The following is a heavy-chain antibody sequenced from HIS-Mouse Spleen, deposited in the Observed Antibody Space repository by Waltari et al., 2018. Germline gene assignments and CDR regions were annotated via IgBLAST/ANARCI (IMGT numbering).Heavy chain of an antibody. V-gene: IGHV1-2*02. D-gene: IGHD2-8*01. Sequence: QVQLVQSGAEVKKPGASVKVSCKASGYTFTGYYMHWVRQAPGQGLEWIGWINPNSGGTNDAQKFQGRGTMTRDTSISTAYMELSRLRSDDTAVYYCARDYCTNGVCYTSAFDIWCQGTMVTVSS. J-gene: IGHJ3*02. CDR1: GYTFTGYY. CDR3: ARDYCTNGVCYTSAFDI. CDR2: INPNSGGT.